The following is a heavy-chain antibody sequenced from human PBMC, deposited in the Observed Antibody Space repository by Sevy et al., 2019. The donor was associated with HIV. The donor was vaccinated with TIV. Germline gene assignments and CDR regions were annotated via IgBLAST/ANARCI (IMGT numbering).Heavy chain of an antibody. V-gene: IGHV3-15*01. J-gene: IGHJ4*02. CDR2: IKSKTDGGTT. D-gene: IGHD3-22*01. Sequence: GGSLRLSCAPSGFTFSNAWMSWVRQAPGKGLEWVGRIKSKTDGGTTDYAAPGKGRFTISRDDSKNTLYLQMNSLKTEDTAVYYCTTGTLYYYDSSQDYWGQGTLVTVSS. CDR3: TTGTLYYYDSSQDY. CDR1: GFTFSNAW.